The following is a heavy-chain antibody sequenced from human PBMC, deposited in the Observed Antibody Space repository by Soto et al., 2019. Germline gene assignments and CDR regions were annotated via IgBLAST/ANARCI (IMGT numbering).Heavy chain of an antibody. CDR3: ARVVYSGSSINWFDP. J-gene: IGHJ5*02. CDR1: GGNFSRYA. D-gene: IGHD1-26*01. V-gene: IGHV1-69*01. CDR2: IIPIFGTA. Sequence: QVQLVQSGAEVQKPGSSVNVSCKAAGGNFSRYAISWVRQAPGQGLEWMGGIIPIFGTANYSQKFQGGVTITADESTSTAYMELSSLRSEDTAVYYCARVVYSGSSINWFDPWGQGTLVTVSS.